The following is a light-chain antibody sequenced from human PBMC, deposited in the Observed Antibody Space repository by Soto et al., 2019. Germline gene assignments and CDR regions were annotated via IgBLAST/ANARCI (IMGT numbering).Light chain of an antibody. CDR3: MQRIEFPLT. Sequence: DIVMTQTPLSLTVTPGEPASFSCRSSQSLLDSDDGNTYLDWYLQKPGQSPQLLIYTVSYRASGVPDRFSGSGSGTDFTLKISRVEAEDVGVYYCMQRIEFPLTFGGGTKVDIK. CDR1: QSLLDSDDGNTY. V-gene: IGKV2-40*01. CDR2: TVS. J-gene: IGKJ4*01.